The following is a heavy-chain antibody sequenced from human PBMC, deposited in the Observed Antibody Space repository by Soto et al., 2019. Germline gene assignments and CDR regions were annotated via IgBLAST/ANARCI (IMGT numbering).Heavy chain of an antibody. CDR2: IFHTGGT. V-gene: IGHV4-30-2*01. J-gene: IGHJ4*02. CDR3: ARLQFGEGFDY. D-gene: IGHD3-10*01. CDR1: GGSISGGGVA. Sequence: SETLSLTCAASGGSISGGGVAWCWIRQPPGKGLEWIGYIFHTGGTQYNPSLKSRVSMSVDKSKNQYSLHLTSVTAAATAVYYCARLQFGEGFDYWGQGALVTVSS.